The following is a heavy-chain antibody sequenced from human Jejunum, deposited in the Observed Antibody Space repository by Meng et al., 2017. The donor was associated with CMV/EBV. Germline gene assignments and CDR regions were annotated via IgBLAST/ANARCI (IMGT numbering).Heavy chain of an antibody. CDR2: IIAVLKTP. Sequence: QVQLVQSGTEVKKPGSSVKVSCKSSGGVFNNYALNWVRQAPGQGLEWMGGIIAVLKTPTYAQKFRGRLTITADESTGTTYMELTSLTSEDTAVYYCARGFSNGYLPFDYWGQGPLGTVSS. J-gene: IGHJ4*02. CDR3: ARGFSNGYLPFDY. CDR1: GGVFNNYA. D-gene: IGHD3-22*01. V-gene: IGHV1-69*01.